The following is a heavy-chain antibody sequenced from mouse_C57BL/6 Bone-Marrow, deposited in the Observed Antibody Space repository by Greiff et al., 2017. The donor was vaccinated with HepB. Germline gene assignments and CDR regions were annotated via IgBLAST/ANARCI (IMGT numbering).Heavy chain of an antibody. CDR2: INPGSGGT. CDR3: ARRYYYGSSDC. J-gene: IGHJ2*01. Sequence: QVQLQQSGAELVRPGTSVKVSCKASGYAFTNYLIEWVKQRPGQGLEWIGVINPGSGGTNYNEKFKGKATLTADKSSSTAYMQLSSLTSEDSAVYFCARRYYYGSSDCWGQGPTLTVAS. V-gene: IGHV1-54*01. D-gene: IGHD1-1*01. CDR1: GYAFTNYL.